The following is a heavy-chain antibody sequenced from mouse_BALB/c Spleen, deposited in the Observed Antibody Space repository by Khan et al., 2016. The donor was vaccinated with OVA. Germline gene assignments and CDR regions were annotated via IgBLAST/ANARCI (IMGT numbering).Heavy chain of an antibody. CDR2: INPNNGDT. CDR1: GFTFTEYT. J-gene: IGHJ1*01. D-gene: IGHD1-2*01. CDR3: ARRDDYAYYRFFDV. V-gene: IGHV1-18*01. Sequence: EVQLQQSGPELVKPGASVKISCKTSGFTFTEYTMHWVKQSHGKSLEWIGRINPNNGDTTYTQKFKGKATLTVDKSSSTAYLELRSLTSADSAVYYGARRDDYAYYRFFDVWGAGTTVTVSS.